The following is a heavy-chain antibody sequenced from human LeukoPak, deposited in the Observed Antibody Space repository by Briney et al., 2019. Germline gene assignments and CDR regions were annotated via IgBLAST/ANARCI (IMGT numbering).Heavy chain of an antibody. V-gene: IGHV3-15*05. Sequence: GGSLRLSCAASGFTFKNAWMTWVRQAPGKGLEWVGRIKSKTDGETTHYAAPVNGRFIISRDVSKNTVYLQMNTLKTEDTAVYYCRSGYDYWGQGTLVTVSS. CDR3: RSGYDY. CDR2: IKSKTDGETT. J-gene: IGHJ4*02. D-gene: IGHD3-22*01. CDR1: GFTFKNAW.